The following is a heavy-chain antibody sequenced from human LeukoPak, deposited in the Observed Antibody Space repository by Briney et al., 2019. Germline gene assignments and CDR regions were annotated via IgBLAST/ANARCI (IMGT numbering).Heavy chain of an antibody. V-gene: IGHV3-30*02. CDR2: IRYDGSNK. Sequence: PGGSLRLSCAASGFTFSSYGMHWVRQAPGKGLEWVAFIRYDGSNKYYADSVKGRFTISRDNSKNTLYLQMNSLRAEDTAVYYCARGYCSGGSCHRRHYYYMDVWGKGTTVTVSS. J-gene: IGHJ6*03. CDR1: GFTFSSYG. D-gene: IGHD2-15*01. CDR3: ARGYCSGGSCHRRHYYYMDV.